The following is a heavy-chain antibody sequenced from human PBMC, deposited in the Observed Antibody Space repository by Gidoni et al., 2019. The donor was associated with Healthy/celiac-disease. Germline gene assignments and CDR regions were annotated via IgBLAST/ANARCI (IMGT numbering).Heavy chain of an antibody. D-gene: IGHD2-2*02. CDR2: IFPILGIA. CDR3: ARGGQAAISVIYY. V-gene: IGHV1-69*02. CDR1: GGSFSSYT. J-gene: IGHJ4*02. Sequence: QVQLVQSGAEVKKPGSSVKVSCKASGGSFSSYTISWVRQAPGQGRERMGRIFPILGIANYAQKFQGRVTITADKSTSTAYMELSSLRSEDTAVYYCARGGQAAISVIYYWGQGTLVTVSS.